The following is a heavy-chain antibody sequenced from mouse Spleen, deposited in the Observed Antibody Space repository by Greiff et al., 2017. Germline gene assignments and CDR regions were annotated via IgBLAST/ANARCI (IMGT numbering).Heavy chain of an antibody. Sequence: VQLQQSGAELVRPGASVKLSCKASGYTFTDYYINWVKQRPGQGLEWIARIYPGSGNTYYNEKFKGKATLTAEKSSSTAYMQLSSLTSEDSSVYFCARKGNGNWFAYWGQGTLVTVSA. D-gene: IGHD2-1*01. V-gene: IGHV1-76*01. J-gene: IGHJ3*01. CDR2: IYPGSGNT. CDR3: ARKGNGNWFAY. CDR1: GYTFTDYY.